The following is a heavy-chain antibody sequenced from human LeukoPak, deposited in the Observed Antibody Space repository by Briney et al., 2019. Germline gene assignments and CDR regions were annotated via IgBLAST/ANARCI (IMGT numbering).Heavy chain of an antibody. J-gene: IGHJ4*02. D-gene: IGHD6-19*01. V-gene: IGHV3-53*01. CDR1: GFIVNNKY. Sequence: GGSLRLSCAASGFIVNNKYMTWVRQAPGKGLEWVSLIYNDGRTYYADSVKGRCTISRDNSKNTLYLQMNSLRVEDTAVYYCAKMRQWLVDFDYWGQGTLVTVSS. CDR3: AKMRQWLVDFDY. CDR2: IYNDGRT.